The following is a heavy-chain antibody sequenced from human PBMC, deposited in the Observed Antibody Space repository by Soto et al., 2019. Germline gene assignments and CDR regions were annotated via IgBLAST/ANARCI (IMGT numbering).Heavy chain of an antibody. CDR1: GGSVNRGSYY. CDR3: VREGNSVPYYFFGMDG. D-gene: IGHD4-4*01. CDR2: RYYSGST. J-gene: IGHJ6*02. Sequence: SETPYLTCTVSGGSVNRGSYYCSWIRQPQEKGLEWIGYRYYSGSTNYNPSLKSRVTISVDTSKNQFSLKLNSVTAADTAVYYCVREGNSVPYYFFGMDGWGQGTTVTVS. V-gene: IGHV4-61*01.